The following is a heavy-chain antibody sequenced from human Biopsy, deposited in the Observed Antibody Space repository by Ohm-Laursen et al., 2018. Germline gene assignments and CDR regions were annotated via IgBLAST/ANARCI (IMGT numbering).Heavy chain of an antibody. CDR3: ARGGGYNWNNGWFDP. V-gene: IGHV1-69*13. D-gene: IGHD1/OR15-1a*01. Sequence: VASVKVSCKASGGTFSSSAITWVRQAPGQGLEWMGGIIGIFRTAHCAQKFQGRVTITADEFMSTAYMELSSLRSEDTAVYYCARGGGYNWNNGWFDPWGQGTLVTVSS. J-gene: IGHJ5*02. CDR1: GGTFSSSA. CDR2: IIGIFRTA.